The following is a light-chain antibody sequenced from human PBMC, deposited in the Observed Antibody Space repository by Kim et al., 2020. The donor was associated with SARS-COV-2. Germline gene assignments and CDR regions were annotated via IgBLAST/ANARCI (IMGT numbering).Light chain of an antibody. Sequence: SYELTQPPSVSVSPGQTASITCSGDKLGDKYACWYQQKPGQSPVLVIYPDSKRPSGIPERFSGSNSGNTATLNISGTQAMDEADYYCQAWDSSTVVFGGG. CDR2: PDS. CDR3: QAWDSSTVV. CDR1: KLGDKY. J-gene: IGLJ2*01. V-gene: IGLV3-1*01.